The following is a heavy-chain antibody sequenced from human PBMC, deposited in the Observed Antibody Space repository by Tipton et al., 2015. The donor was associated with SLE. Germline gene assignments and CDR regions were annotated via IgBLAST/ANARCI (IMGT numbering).Heavy chain of an antibody. CDR3: ARATGSGTFTRFDP. CDR1: GGSISSSNYY. J-gene: IGHJ5*02. D-gene: IGHD3-10*01. Sequence: TLSLTCTVSGGSISSSNYYWGWIRQPPGKGLEWIGSIYYSGSTYYNPSLKSRVTISVDTSKSQFSQKLSSVTATDTALYYCARATGSGTFTRFDPWGQGTLVTVPS. V-gene: IGHV4-39*01. CDR2: IYYSGST.